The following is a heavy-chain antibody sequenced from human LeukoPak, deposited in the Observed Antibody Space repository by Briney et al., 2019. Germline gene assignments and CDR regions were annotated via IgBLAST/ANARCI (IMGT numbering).Heavy chain of an antibody. J-gene: IGHJ6*03. CDR1: GGSISSSNW. CDR2: IYHSGST. D-gene: IGHD6-19*01. CDR3: ASRSRHSSGWYGVDLNYYYMDV. V-gene: IGHV4-4*02. Sequence: PSGTLSLTCAVSGGSISSSNWWSWVRQPPGKGLEWIGEIYHSGSTNYNPSLKSRVTISVDKSKNQFSLKLSSVTAAGTAVYYCASRSRHSSGWYGVDLNYYYMDVWGKGTTVTVSS.